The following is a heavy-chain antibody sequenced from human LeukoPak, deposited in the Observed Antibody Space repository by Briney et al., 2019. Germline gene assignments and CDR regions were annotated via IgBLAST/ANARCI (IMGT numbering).Heavy chain of an antibody. Sequence: PSETLSLTCAVYGGSFSGYYWSWIRQPPGKGLEWIGEINHSGSTNYNPSLKSRVTISVDTSKNQFSLKLSSVTAADTAVYYCARVLSGVRGVILNYYYYGMDVWGQGTTVTVSS. CDR1: GGSFSGYY. D-gene: IGHD3-10*01. J-gene: IGHJ6*02. CDR3: ARVLSGVRGVILNYYYYGMDV. CDR2: INHSGST. V-gene: IGHV4-34*01.